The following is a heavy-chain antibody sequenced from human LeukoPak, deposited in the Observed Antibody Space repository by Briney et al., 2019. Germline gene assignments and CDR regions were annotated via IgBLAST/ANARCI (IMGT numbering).Heavy chain of an antibody. CDR2: INAGNGNT. D-gene: IGHD5-12*01. CDR1: GYTFTSYA. J-gene: IGHJ6*02. V-gene: IGHV1-3*01. CDR3: ARDLSVTDIVAIYYYYGMDV. Sequence: ASVKVSCKASGYTFTSYAMHWVRQAPGQRLEWMGWINAGNGNTKYSQKFQGRVTITRDTSASTAYMELSSLRSEDTAVYYCARDLSVTDIVAIYYYYGMDVWGQGTTVTVSS.